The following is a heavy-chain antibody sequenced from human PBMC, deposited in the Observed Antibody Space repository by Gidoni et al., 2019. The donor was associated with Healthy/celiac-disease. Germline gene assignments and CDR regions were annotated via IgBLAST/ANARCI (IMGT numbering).Heavy chain of an antibody. CDR3: ARATSPLYGDYVTKIVY. J-gene: IGHJ4*02. V-gene: IGHV1-18*04. D-gene: IGHD4-17*01. CDR1: GYTFTSYG. Sequence: QVQLVQSGSEVNKPGASVKVSCKASGYTFTSYGISCVRQAPGQGLEWMGWISAYNGNTNYAQKLQGRVTMTTDTSTSTAYMELRSLRSDDTAVYYCARATSPLYGDYVTKIVYWGQGTLVTVSS. CDR2: ISAYNGNT.